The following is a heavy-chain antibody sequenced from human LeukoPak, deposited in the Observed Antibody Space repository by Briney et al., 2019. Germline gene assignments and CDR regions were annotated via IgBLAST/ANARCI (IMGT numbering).Heavy chain of an antibody. V-gene: IGHV3-23*01. CDR2: ISYSGSSP. Sequence: PGGSLRLSCAASGIRFDRYAMTWVRQAPGKGLEWVSAISYSGSSPYYGDSVKGRFTISRDNSKNTVYLQMNSLRDEDTALYYCAKDSSVLPNALDLWGQGTMVTVSS. CDR1: GIRFDRYA. D-gene: IGHD4/OR15-4a*01. J-gene: IGHJ3*01. CDR3: AKDSSVLPNALDL.